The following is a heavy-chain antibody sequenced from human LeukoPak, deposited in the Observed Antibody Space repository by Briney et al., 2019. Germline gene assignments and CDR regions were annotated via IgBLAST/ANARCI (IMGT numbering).Heavy chain of an antibody. Sequence: SQTLSLTCTVSGGSISSGDYYWSWIRQPPGKGLEWIGYIYYSGSTYYNPSLRSRVTISVDTSENQFSLKLSSVTAADTAVYYCARVVAATIFDYWGQGTLVTVSS. D-gene: IGHD2-15*01. CDR1: GGSISSGDYY. CDR2: IYYSGST. V-gene: IGHV4-30-4*08. CDR3: ARVVAATIFDY. J-gene: IGHJ4*02.